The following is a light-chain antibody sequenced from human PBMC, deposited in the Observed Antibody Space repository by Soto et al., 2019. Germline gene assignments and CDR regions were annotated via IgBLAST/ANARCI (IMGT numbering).Light chain of an antibody. Sequence: EIVLTQSTATLSLSPGERATLSCRASQSVSSFLAWYQQKPGQAPRLLIYDASKRATGIPARFSGSGSGTAFTLTISSLEPEDFAVYYCQQRSDWPWTFGQGTKAEIK. J-gene: IGKJ1*01. CDR3: QQRSDWPWT. CDR2: DAS. V-gene: IGKV3-11*01. CDR1: QSVSSF.